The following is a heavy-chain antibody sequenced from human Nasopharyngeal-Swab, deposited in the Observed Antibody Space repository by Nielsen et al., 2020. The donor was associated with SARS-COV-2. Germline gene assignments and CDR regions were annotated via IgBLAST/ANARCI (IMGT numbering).Heavy chain of an antibody. D-gene: IGHD4-17*01. CDR3: ARHFASRNDGDYDY. Sequence: SETLSLTCTVSGGSIGTYYWAWIRQPPGKGLEWIGYICYNGHADYNPSLKSRVTMSVDTSNNQFSLKLTSVTAADTAVYYCARHFASRNDGDYDYWGQGTLVTVSS. CDR1: GGSIGTYY. J-gene: IGHJ4*02. CDR2: ICYNGHA. V-gene: IGHV4-59*08.